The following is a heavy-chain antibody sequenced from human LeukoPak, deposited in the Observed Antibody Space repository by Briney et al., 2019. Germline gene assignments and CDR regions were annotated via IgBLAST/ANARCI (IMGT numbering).Heavy chain of an antibody. D-gene: IGHD6-13*01. CDR2: INHSGST. CDR3: ARGVGYSSSWFFY. Sequence: SETLSLTCAAYGGSFSGYYWSWIRQPPGKGLGWIGEINHSGSTNYNPSLKSRVTISVDTSKNQFSLKLSSVTAADTAVYYCARGVGYSSSWFFYWGQGTLVTVSS. CDR1: GGSFSGYY. V-gene: IGHV4-34*01. J-gene: IGHJ4*02.